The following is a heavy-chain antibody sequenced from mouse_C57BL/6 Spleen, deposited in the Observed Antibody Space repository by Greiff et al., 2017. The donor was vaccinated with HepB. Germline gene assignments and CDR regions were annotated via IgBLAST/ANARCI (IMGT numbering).Heavy chain of an antibody. V-gene: IGHV3-6*01. J-gene: IGHJ4*01. CDR3: ARDLPDCYDAMDY. Sequence: EVQLQESGPGLVKPSQSLSLTCSVTGYSITSGYYWNWIRQFPGNKLEWMGYISYDGSNNYNPSHKNRISITRDASKNQFFLKLNSVTTEDTATDYCARDLPDCYDAMDYWGQGTSVTVSS. D-gene: IGHD6-1*01. CDR2: ISYDGSN. CDR1: GYSITSGYY.